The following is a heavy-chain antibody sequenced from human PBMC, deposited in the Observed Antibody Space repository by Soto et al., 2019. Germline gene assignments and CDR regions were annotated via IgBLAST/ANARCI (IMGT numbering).Heavy chain of an antibody. CDR3: ARGVVTGGYGMDV. V-gene: IGHV1-46*01. Sequence: APVKVSCKASGYTFTSYYMDCVRQAPGQGLEWMGIINPSGGSTSYAQKFQGRVTMTRDTSTSTVYMELSSLRSEDTAVYYCARGVVTGGYGMDVWGQGTTVTVSS. CDR1: GYTFTSYY. CDR2: INPSGGST. J-gene: IGHJ6*02. D-gene: IGHD2-21*02.